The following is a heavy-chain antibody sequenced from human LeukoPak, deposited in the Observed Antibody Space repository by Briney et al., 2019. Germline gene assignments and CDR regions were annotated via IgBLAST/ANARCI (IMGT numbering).Heavy chain of an antibody. CDR1: GFTFSSYA. Sequence: PGGSLRLSCAASGFTFSSYAMSWVRQAPGKGLEWVSSITGSSASTYYADSVKGGFTISRDNAKNTLYLQMNSLKAEDMAVYFCAKLDYYDTHWGQGTLVTVSS. J-gene: IGHJ4*02. D-gene: IGHD3-22*01. CDR3: AKLDYYDTH. V-gene: IGHV3-23*01. CDR2: ITGSSAST.